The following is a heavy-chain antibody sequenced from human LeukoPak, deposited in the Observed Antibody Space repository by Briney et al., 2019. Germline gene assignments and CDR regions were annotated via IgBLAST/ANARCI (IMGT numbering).Heavy chain of an antibody. CDR2: IYYSGST. Sequence: KPSETLSLTCTVSGGSISSYYWSWIRQPPGKGLEWTGYIYYSGSTNYNPSLKSRVTISVDTSKNQFSLKLSSVTAADTAVYYCARLGPSFLDYWGQGTLVTVSS. D-gene: IGHD3-10*01. J-gene: IGHJ4*02. V-gene: IGHV4-59*01. CDR1: GGSISSYY. CDR3: ARLGPSFLDY.